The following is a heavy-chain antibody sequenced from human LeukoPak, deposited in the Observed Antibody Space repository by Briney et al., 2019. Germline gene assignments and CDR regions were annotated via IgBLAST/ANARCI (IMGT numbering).Heavy chain of an antibody. V-gene: IGHV1-2*04. CDR1: GYTFTGYY. CDR3: ARRSRMAVYDYGMDV. Sequence: GASVKVSCKASGYTFTGYYMHWVRQAPGQGLEWMGWINPNSGGTNYAQKFQGWVTMTRDTSISTAYMELSRLRSDDTAVYYCARRSRMAVYDYGMDVWGQGTTVTVSS. CDR2: INPNSGGT. J-gene: IGHJ6*02. D-gene: IGHD6-19*01.